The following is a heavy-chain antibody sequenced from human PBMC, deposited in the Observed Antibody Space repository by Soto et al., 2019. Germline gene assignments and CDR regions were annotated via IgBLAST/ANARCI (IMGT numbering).Heavy chain of an antibody. CDR1: GYTFTSYD. CDR2: MNPNSGNT. D-gene: IGHD2-15*01. Sequence: ASVKVSCKASGYTFTSYDINWVRQATGQGLEWMGWMNPNSGNTGYAQKFQGRVTMTRNTSISTAYMELSSLRSEDTAVYYCAREGCSGGSCYSSNWFDPWGQGTLVTVSS. CDR3: AREGCSGGSCYSSNWFDP. V-gene: IGHV1-8*01. J-gene: IGHJ5*02.